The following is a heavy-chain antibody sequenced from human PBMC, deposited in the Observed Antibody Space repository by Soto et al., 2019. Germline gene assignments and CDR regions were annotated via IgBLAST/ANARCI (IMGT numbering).Heavy chain of an antibody. Sequence: SQTLSLTCAISGDSVSSNSAAWNWIRQSPSRGLEWLGRTYYRSKWYNDYAVSVKSRITINPDTSKNQFSLQLNSVTPEDTAVYYCARDRAQSTIFGVVIPRGNWFDPWGQGTLVTVPQ. CDR2: TYYRSKWYN. J-gene: IGHJ5*02. V-gene: IGHV6-1*01. CDR3: ARDRAQSTIFGVVIPRGNWFDP. CDR1: GDSVSSNSAA. D-gene: IGHD3-3*01.